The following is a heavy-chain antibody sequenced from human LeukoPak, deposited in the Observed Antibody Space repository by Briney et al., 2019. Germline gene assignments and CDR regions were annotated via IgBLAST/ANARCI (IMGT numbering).Heavy chain of an antibody. D-gene: IGHD5-18*01. CDR2: ISYDGSNK. CDR1: GFTFSSYG. V-gene: IGHV3-30*18. J-gene: IGHJ4*02. Sequence: PGGSLRLSCAASGFTFSSYGMHWVRQAPGKGLEWVAVISYDGSNKYYADSVKGRFTISRDNSKNTLYLQMNSLRAEDTAVYYCAKDRGYSYFDYWGQGTLVTVSS. CDR3: AKDRGYSYFDY.